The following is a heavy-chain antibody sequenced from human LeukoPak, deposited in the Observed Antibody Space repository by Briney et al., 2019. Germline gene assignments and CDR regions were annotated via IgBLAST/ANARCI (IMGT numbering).Heavy chain of an antibody. CDR2: IDPNSGDS. V-gene: IGHV1-2*02. Sequence: GASVKVSCKTSGYSXTAFYIYWVRQAPGQGFEWIAWIDPNSGDSKYSQTFQGRVNMARDTSVSTAFMELRGLRSDDTAIYFCARKGRSTLDFWGQGTLVTVSS. CDR3: ARKGRSTLDF. D-gene: IGHD1-26*01. J-gene: IGHJ4*02. CDR1: GYSXTAFY.